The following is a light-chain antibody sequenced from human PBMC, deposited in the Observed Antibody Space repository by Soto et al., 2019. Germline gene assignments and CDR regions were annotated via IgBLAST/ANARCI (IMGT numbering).Light chain of an antibody. J-gene: IGKJ1*01. CDR1: QGISSY. CDR3: QQLNSYPRT. V-gene: IGKV1-9*01. Sequence: IQLTQSPYSLSASVGDRVTITCRASQGISSYLAWYQQKPGKAPKLLIYAASTLQSGVPSRFSGRGSGTDFTLTISSLQPEDFATYYCQQLNSYPRTFGQGTKVEIK. CDR2: AAS.